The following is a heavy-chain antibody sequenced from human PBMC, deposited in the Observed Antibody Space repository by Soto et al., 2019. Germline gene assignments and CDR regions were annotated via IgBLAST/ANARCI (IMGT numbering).Heavy chain of an antibody. D-gene: IGHD1-20*01. CDR3: ERDLITGTGGFSYYYGLDV. J-gene: IGHJ6*02. CDR2: ISYDGSNK. V-gene: IGHV3-30-3*01. Sequence: GGSLRLSCAASGFTFSSYAMHWVRQAPGKGLEWVAVISYDGSNKYYADSVKGRFTISRDNSKNTLYLQMNSLRAEDTAVYYCERDLITGTGGFSYYYGLDVWGQGTTVTVSS. CDR1: GFTFSSYA.